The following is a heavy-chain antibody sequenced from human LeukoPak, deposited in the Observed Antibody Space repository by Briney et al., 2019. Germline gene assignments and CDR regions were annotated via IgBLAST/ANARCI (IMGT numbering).Heavy chain of an antibody. CDR3: ARLPEYSSSLIDY. V-gene: IGHV4-39*01. D-gene: IGHD6-6*01. Sequence: EASETLSLTCTVSGGSISSSSYYRGWIRQPPGKGLEWTGSIYYSGSTYYNPSLKSRVTISVDTSKNQFSLKLSSVTAADTAVYYCARLPEYSSSLIDYWGQGTLVTVSS. CDR2: IYYSGST. CDR1: GGSISSSSYY. J-gene: IGHJ4*02.